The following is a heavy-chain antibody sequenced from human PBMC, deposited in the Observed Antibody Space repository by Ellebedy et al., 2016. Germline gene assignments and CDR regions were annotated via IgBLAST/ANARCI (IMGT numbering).Heavy chain of an antibody. CDR3: ARGHCSGGSCYSVYYYYGMDV. D-gene: IGHD2-15*01. CDR1: GYTFTSYY. V-gene: IGHV1-46*01. Sequence: ASVKVSXXASGYTFTSYYMHWVRQAPGQGLEWMGIINPSGGSTSYAQKFQGRVTMTRDTSTSTVYMELSSLRSEDTAVYYCARGHCSGGSCYSVYYYYGMDVWGQGTTVTVSS. J-gene: IGHJ6*02. CDR2: INPSGGST.